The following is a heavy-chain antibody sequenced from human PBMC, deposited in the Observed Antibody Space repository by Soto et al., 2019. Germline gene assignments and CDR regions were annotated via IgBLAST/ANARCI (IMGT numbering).Heavy chain of an antibody. J-gene: IGHJ6*02. Sequence: ASVKVSCKASGGTFSSYAISWVRQAPGQGLEWMGGIIPIFGTANYAQKFQGRVTITADESTSTAYMELSSLRSEDTAVYYCARFPRYGFPYDSSGPMLPLAAHYGMDVWGQGTTVTVSS. V-gene: IGHV1-69*13. CDR3: ARFPRYGFPYDSSGPMLPLAAHYGMDV. CDR2: IIPIFGTA. CDR1: GGTFSSYA. D-gene: IGHD3-22*01.